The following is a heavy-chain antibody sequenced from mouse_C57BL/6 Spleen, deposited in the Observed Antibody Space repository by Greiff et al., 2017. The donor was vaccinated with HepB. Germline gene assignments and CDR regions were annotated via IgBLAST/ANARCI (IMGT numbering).Heavy chain of an antibody. V-gene: IGHV5-16*01. Sequence: EVQVVESEGGLVQPGSSMKLSCTASGFTFSDYYMAWVRQVPEKGLEWVANINYDGSSTYYLDSLKSRFIISRDNAKNILYLQMSSLKSEDTATYYCARAITTVVGGYAMDYWGQGTSVTVSS. CDR1: GFTFSDYY. CDR3: ARAITTVVGGYAMDY. CDR2: INYDGSST. J-gene: IGHJ4*01. D-gene: IGHD1-1*01.